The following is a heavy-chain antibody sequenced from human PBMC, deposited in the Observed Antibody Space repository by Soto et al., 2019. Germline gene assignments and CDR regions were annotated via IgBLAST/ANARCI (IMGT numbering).Heavy chain of an antibody. CDR2: ISAYNGNT. CDR1: GYTFTSYG. Sequence: ASVKVSCKASGYTFTSYGISWVRQAPGQGLEWMGWISAYNGNTNYAQKLQGRVTMTTDTSTSTAYMELRSLRSDDTAVYYCAVDYYDSSGYFLSLDPWGQGTLVTVS. V-gene: IGHV1-18*04. J-gene: IGHJ5*02. D-gene: IGHD3-22*01. CDR3: AVDYYDSSGYFLSLDP.